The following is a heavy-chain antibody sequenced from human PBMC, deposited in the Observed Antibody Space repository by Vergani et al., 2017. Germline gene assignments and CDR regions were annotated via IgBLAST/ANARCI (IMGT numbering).Heavy chain of an antibody. D-gene: IGHD3-3*01. CDR2: TRNKARGYST. V-gene: IGHV3-72*01. Sequence: EVRLVESGGGLVQPGGSLRLSCATSGFTLSDYWIDWVRQAPGKGLEWVDRTRNKARGYSTYYAASVRGRFIVSRDASGKSVSLQITRLRIGDTAVYFCASTLKFLVMDVWGKGTTVTVSS. J-gene: IGHJ6*04. CDR3: ASTLKFLVMDV. CDR1: GFTLSDYW.